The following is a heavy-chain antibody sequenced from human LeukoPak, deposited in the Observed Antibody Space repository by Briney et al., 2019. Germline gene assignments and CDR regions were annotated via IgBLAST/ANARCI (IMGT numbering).Heavy chain of an antibody. D-gene: IGHD6-25*01. V-gene: IGHV1-46*01. J-gene: IGHJ4*02. CDR3: ARGDSSDFDY. CDR1: GYTFTNYY. Sequence: ASVKVSCKASGYTFTNYYMHWVRQAPGQGLGWTGIINPSGDSTNCAQKFQGRVTMTRDTSTSIVYMELSSLRSEDTAVYFCARGDSSDFDYWGQGTLVTVSS. CDR2: INPSGDST.